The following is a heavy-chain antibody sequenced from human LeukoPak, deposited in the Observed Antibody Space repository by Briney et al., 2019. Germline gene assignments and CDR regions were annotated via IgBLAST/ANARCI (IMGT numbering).Heavy chain of an antibody. CDR1: GGAISTYY. V-gene: IGHV4-59*12. Sequence: SGTLSLTCTVSGGAISTYYWSWIRQPPGKGLEWIGYIYYTGNTDYNPSLKSRVTISLDTSKMLFSLKLSSVTAADTAVYYCAREFDSWGQGILVTVSS. CDR3: AREFDS. J-gene: IGHJ4*02. CDR2: IYYTGNT.